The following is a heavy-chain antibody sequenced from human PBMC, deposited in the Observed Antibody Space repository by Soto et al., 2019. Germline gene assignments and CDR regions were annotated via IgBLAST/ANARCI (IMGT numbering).Heavy chain of an antibody. CDR2: INHSGST. CDR3: ARAGGLTGFDY. D-gene: IGHD7-27*01. V-gene: IGHV4-34*01. CDR1: GGSFSGYY. Sequence: QVQLQQWGAGLLKPSETLCLTCAVYGGSFSGYYWSWIRQPPGKGLEWIGEINHSGSTNYNPSLKSRVTISVDTSKNQFSLKLSSVTAADTAVYYCARAGGLTGFDYWGQGTLVTVSS. J-gene: IGHJ4*02.